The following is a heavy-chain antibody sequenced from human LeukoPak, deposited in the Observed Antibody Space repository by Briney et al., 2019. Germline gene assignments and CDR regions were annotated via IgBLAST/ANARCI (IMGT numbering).Heavy chain of an antibody. D-gene: IGHD6-19*01. V-gene: IGHV4-39*01. CDR1: GGSISSSSLY. J-gene: IGHJ4*02. CDR2: VYYSGST. Sequence: SETLSLTCTVSGGSISSSSLYWDWIRQPPGKGLEWIGTVYYSGSTYYNPSLKSRVTISVDTSKNQFSLKLSSVTAADTAVYYCASSLSSGHQYWGQGTLVTVSS. CDR3: ASSLSSGHQY.